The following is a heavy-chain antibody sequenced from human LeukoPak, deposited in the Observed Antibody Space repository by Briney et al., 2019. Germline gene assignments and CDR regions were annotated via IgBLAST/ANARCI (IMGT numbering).Heavy chain of an antibody. CDR2: ISSSSSYI. Sequence: GGSLRLSCAASGFTFSSYSMNWVRQAPGKGVEWVSSISSSSSYIYYADSVKGRFTISRDNAKNSLYLQMNSLRAEDTAVYYCARASVGYYDFWSGEEYYYMDVWGKGTTVTVSS. V-gene: IGHV3-21*01. D-gene: IGHD3-3*01. CDR3: ARASVGYYDFWSGEEYYYMDV. CDR1: GFTFSSYS. J-gene: IGHJ6*03.